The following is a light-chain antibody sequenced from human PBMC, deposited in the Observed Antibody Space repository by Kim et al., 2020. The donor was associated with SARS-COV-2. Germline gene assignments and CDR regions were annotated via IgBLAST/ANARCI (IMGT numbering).Light chain of an antibody. Sequence: ITSSCTGTRSDVGNYNLVSWYQQHPGKAPKLMIYEVTKRPSGVSNRFFGSKSGNTASLTISGLQAEDEADYYCCSYAGSNTYVFGTGTKVTVL. CDR2: EVT. CDR1: RSDVGNYNL. CDR3: CSYAGSNTYV. J-gene: IGLJ1*01. V-gene: IGLV2-23*02.